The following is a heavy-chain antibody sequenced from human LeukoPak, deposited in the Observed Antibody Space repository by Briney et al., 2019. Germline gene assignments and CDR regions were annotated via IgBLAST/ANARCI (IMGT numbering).Heavy chain of an antibody. Sequence: SETLSLTCTVSGGSISGYYWSWIRQPPGKGLEWIGYIYYSGSTNYNPSLKSRVTISVDTSKNQFSLKLSSVTAADTAVYYCARWVDKYYDSSGSDDAFDIWGQGTMVTVSS. J-gene: IGHJ3*02. D-gene: IGHD3-22*01. CDR1: GGSISGYY. CDR2: IYYSGST. V-gene: IGHV4-59*08. CDR3: ARWVDKYYDSSGSDDAFDI.